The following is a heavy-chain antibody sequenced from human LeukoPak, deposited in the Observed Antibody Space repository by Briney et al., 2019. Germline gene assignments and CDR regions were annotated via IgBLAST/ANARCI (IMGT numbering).Heavy chain of an antibody. CDR3: ARQVASGSHNRFDP. J-gene: IGHJ5*02. D-gene: IGHD1-26*01. Sequence: GESLKISCKGSGYSFTSYWIGWVRQMPGKGLEWMGIIFPGDSDTRYSPSFQGQVTISADKSFNTAYLQWSSLKASDTAMYYCARQVASGSHNRFDPWGQGTLVTVSS. CDR1: GYSFTSYW. V-gene: IGHV5-51*01. CDR2: IFPGDSDT.